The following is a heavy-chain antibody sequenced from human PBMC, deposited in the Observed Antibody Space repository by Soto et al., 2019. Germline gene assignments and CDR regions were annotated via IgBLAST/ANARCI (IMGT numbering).Heavy chain of an antibody. CDR3: ARVVGRGSGSWGNYYYYYMDV. J-gene: IGHJ6*03. CDR2: IKQDGSEK. CDR1: GFTFSSYW. V-gene: IGHV3-7*01. D-gene: IGHD3-10*01. Sequence: PGGSLRLSCAASGFTFSSYWMSWVRQAPGKGLEWVANIKQDGSEKYYVDSVKGRFTISRDNAKNSLYLQMNSLRAEDTAVYYCARVVGRGSGSWGNYYYYYMDVWGKGTTVTVSS.